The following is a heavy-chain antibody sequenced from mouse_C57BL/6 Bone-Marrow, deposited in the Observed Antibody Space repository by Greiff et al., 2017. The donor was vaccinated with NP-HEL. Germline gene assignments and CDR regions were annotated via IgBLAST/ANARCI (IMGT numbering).Heavy chain of an antibody. CDR1: GFTFSDYY. J-gene: IGHJ1*03. CDR3: ARDGGALYWYFDV. CDR2: INYDGSST. V-gene: IGHV5-16*01. Sequence: EVMLVESEGGLVQPGSSMKLSCTASGFTFSDYYMAWVRQVPEKGLEWVANINYDGSSTYYLDSLKSRFIISRDNAKNILYLQMSSLKSEDTATYYCARDGGALYWYFDVWGTGTTVTVSS.